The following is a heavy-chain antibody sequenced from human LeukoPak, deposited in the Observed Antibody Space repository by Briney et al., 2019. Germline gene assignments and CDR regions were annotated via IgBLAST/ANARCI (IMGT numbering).Heavy chain of an antibody. CDR1: GGTFSSYA. CDR2: IIPISGTA. J-gene: IGHJ4*02. Sequence: ASVKVSCKASGGTFSSYAISWVRQAPGQGPEWIGGIIPISGTAKYAQKLQGRVTISADMSTGTAYMELSSLSSEDTAVYYCAGSYNTYYAQDYWGQGTLVTVSS. CDR3: AGSYNTYYAQDY. V-gene: IGHV1-69*06. D-gene: IGHD1-14*01.